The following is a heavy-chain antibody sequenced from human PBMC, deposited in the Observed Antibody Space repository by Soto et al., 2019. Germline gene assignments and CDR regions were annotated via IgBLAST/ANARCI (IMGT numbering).Heavy chain of an antibody. CDR2: IYWDDDK. D-gene: IGHD3-3*01. J-gene: IGHJ4*02. CDR3: AHRVLRTVFGLVTTTAIYFDF. Sequence: QITLNESGPTVVRPTETLTLTCRFSGFSLTTSGVGVGWIRQSPGKAPEWLALIYWDDDKRYSASLKSRITITKDTSKNQVGLTVSDLDPTDTATYYCAHRVLRTVFGLVTTTAIYFDFWGQGTPVAVSS. CDR1: GFSLTTSGVG. V-gene: IGHV2-5*02.